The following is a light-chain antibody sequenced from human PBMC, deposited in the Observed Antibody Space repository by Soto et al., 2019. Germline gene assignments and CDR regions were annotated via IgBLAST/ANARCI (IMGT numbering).Light chain of an antibody. J-gene: IGLJ3*02. CDR3: TSYAGETSLGV. V-gene: IGLV2-8*01. CDR1: SSDVGGYNY. Sequence: QSVLTQPPSASGSPGQSVTISCTGTSSDVGGYNYVSWYQQHPGKTPKLMIYDVSKRPSGVPDRFSGSKSGNTASLTVSGLQAEDEADYYCTSYAGETSLGVLGGGTKLTVL. CDR2: DVS.